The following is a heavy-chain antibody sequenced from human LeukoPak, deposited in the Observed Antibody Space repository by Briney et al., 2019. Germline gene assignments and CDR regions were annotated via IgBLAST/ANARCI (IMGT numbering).Heavy chain of an antibody. CDR1: GFTFSSYA. J-gene: IGHJ3*02. CDR2: IKQDGSEK. V-gene: IGHV3-7*01. D-gene: IGHD6-13*01. Sequence: PGRSLRLSCAASGFTFSSYAMHWVRQAPGKGLEWVANIKQDGSEKYYVDSVKGRFTISRDNAKNSLYLQMNSLRAEDTAVYYCASLIYSSSWYIDAFDIWGQGTMVTVSS. CDR3: ASLIYSSSWYIDAFDI.